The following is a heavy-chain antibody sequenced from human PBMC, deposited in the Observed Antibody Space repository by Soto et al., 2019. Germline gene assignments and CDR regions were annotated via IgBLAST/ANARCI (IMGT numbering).Heavy chain of an antibody. V-gene: IGHV1-18*01. D-gene: IGHD1-26*01. CDR1: GYTFTSYG. Sequence: QVQLVQAGAEVKKPGASVKVSCKASGYTFTSYGISWVRQAPGQGLEWMGWISAYNGNTNYAQKLQGRVTMTTDTSTSTAYMELRSLRSDDTAVYYCASFFNSGSYPTYYYYGMDVLGQGTTVTVSS. J-gene: IGHJ6*02. CDR3: ASFFNSGSYPTYYYYGMDV. CDR2: ISAYNGNT.